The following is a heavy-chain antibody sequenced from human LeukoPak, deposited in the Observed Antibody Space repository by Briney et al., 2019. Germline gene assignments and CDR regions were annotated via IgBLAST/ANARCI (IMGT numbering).Heavy chain of an antibody. CDR2: IYTSGST. V-gene: IGHV4-61*02. J-gene: IGHJ5*02. CDR1: GGSISSGSYY. Sequence: PSETLSLTCTVSGGSISSGSYYWSWIRQPAGKGLEWIGRIYTSGSTNYNPSLKSRVTISVDTSKNQFSLKLSSVTAADTAVYYCARTEPNWFDPWGQGTLVTVSS. CDR3: ARTEPNWFDP.